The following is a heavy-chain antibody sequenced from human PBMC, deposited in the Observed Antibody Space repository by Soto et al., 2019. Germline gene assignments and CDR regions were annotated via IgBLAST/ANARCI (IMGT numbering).Heavy chain of an antibody. CDR2: TSYDGSNK. J-gene: IGHJ4*02. D-gene: IGHD3-16*01. V-gene: IGHV3-30*19. CDR3: ARWGTTGGLDV. Sequence: QVQLVESGGGVVQPGTSLRLSCEGSGFTFRSYVIHWVRQAPGKGLEWVALTSYDGSNKYYDASVKGRFTISRDNSRNTVDLQMDSLRLEDTALYYCARWGTTGGLDVWGQGTLVSVSS. CDR1: GFTFRSYV.